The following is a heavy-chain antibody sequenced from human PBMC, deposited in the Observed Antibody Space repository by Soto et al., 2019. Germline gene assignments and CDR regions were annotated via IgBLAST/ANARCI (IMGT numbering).Heavy chain of an antibody. J-gene: IGHJ3*01. CDR3: AALCSAGGCPPGPWN. Sequence: QVVQSGAEVRKPGASVKVSCKASGYSFTTYYIHWFRQAPGQGLEWMAIINPNGGSTNSAQKFQGRVTVTRDMCASTVYMELSSLRSDDTAVYYCAALCSAGGCPPGPWNWGRGTMVTVSS. V-gene: IGHV1-46*03. CDR2: INPNGGST. D-gene: IGHD2-15*01. CDR1: GYSFTTYY.